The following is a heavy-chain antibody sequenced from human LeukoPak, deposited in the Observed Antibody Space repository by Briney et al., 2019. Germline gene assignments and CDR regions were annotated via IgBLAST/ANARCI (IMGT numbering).Heavy chain of an antibody. CDR3: ARQASNLNWFDP. J-gene: IGHJ5*02. D-gene: IGHD4-11*01. CDR1: GGSISSSSYH. V-gene: IGHV4-39*01. Sequence: SSETLSLTCIVSGGSISSSSYHWAWVRQPPGTGLEWIGNIYYSGSTHYNPSLRSRVTISVDTSKNQFSLKLSSVTAADTAVYYCARQASNLNWFDPWGQGTLVTASS. CDR2: IYYSGST.